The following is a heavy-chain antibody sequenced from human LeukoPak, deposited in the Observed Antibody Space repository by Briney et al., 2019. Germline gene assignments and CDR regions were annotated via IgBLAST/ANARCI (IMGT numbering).Heavy chain of an antibody. CDR2: ISYDGSNK. CDR1: GFTFSSYA. Sequence: GGSLRLSCAASGFTFSSYAMHWVRQAPGKGLEWVAVISYDGSNKYYADSVKGRFTISRDNSRTTLYLQMNSLRAEDTAIYRCVRICRTSSCFVGGDSWGQGTQVTVSS. J-gene: IGHJ4*02. D-gene: IGHD2-2*01. V-gene: IGHV3-30*04. CDR3: VRICRTSSCFVGGDS.